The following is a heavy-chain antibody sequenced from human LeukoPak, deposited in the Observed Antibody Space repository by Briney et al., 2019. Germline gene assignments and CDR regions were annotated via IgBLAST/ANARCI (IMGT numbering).Heavy chain of an antibody. J-gene: IGHJ4*02. D-gene: IGHD3-22*01. CDR1: GGSFSGYY. V-gene: IGHV4-34*01. Sequence: PSETLSLTCAVYGGSFSGYYWSWIRQPPGKGLEWIGEINHSGSTNYNPSLKSRVTISVDTSKNQFSLKLSPVTAADTAVYYCARGRGYYYDSSGYYYFDYWGQGTLVTVSS. CDR3: ARGRGYYYDSSGYYYFDY. CDR2: INHSGST.